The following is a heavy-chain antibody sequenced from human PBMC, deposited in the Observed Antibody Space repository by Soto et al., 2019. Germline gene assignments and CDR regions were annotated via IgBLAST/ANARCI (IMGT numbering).Heavy chain of an antibody. CDR3: NTAAPDGRAY. Sequence: GGSLRLSCAASGFTFTNAWMSWVRQAPGKGLEWVARIKSKTDGGTTDYATPVKGRFTISRDDSKNTLYLQMNSLKIEDTAVYYCNTAAPDGRAYWGQGTQVTVSS. V-gene: IGHV3-15*01. CDR2: IKSKTDGGTT. D-gene: IGHD2-15*01. CDR1: GFTFTNAW. J-gene: IGHJ4*02.